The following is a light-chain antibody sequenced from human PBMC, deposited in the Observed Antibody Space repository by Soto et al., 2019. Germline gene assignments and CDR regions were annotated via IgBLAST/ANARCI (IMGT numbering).Light chain of an antibody. Sequence: EIVMTQSPATLSVSPGERATLSCRASDSVSSNLAWYLQKPGQPPRLLIFGASTRATGIPARFSGSGSGTEFTLTISSLQSEDFAVYYCQQRTDWPPVYTFGQGTKLEIK. CDR1: DSVSSN. V-gene: IGKV3-15*01. CDR2: GAS. J-gene: IGKJ2*01. CDR3: QQRTDWPPVYT.